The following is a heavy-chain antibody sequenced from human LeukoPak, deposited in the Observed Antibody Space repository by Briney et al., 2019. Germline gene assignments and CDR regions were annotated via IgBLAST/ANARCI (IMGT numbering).Heavy chain of an antibody. J-gene: IGHJ5*02. D-gene: IGHD2-2*01. CDR2: ISYDGSNK. Sequence: GGSLRLSCAASGFTFSSYGMHWVRQAPGKGLEWVAVISYDGSNKYYADSVRGRFTISRDNSKNTLYLQMNSLRAEDTAVYYCARDGCSSTSCAYNWFDPWGQGTLVTVSS. CDR3: ARDGCSSTSCAYNWFDP. V-gene: IGHV3-30*03. CDR1: GFTFSSYG.